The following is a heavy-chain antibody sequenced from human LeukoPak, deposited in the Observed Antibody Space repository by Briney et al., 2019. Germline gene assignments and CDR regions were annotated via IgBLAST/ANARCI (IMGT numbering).Heavy chain of an antibody. Sequence: PGGSLRLSCAASGFTFSSYSMNWVRQAPGKGLEWVSSISSSSSYIYYADSVKGRFTISRDNAKNSLYLQMNSLRAEDTAVYYCANTPTDSSGRPHWGQGTLVTVSS. CDR1: GFTFSSYS. V-gene: IGHV3-21*04. D-gene: IGHD3-22*01. CDR2: ISSSSSYI. CDR3: ANTPTDSSGRPH. J-gene: IGHJ4*02.